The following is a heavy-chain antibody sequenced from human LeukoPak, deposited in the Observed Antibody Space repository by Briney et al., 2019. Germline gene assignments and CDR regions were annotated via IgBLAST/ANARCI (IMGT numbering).Heavy chain of an antibody. CDR3: ARDLGPGGYDPEVAAY. J-gene: IGHJ4*02. CDR1: GFTFSDYY. Sequence: AGSLRLSCAASGFTFSDYYMSWIRQAPGKGLEWVSYISSSGSSIYYADSVKGRFTISRDNAKNSLHLQMNSLRAEDTAVYYCARDLGPGGYDPEVAAYWGQGTLVTVSS. CDR2: ISSSGSSI. V-gene: IGHV3-11*01. D-gene: IGHD3-22*01.